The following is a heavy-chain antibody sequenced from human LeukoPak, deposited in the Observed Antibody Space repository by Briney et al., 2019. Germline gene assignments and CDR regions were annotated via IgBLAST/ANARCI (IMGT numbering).Heavy chain of an antibody. CDR3: VRDGNSCMDV. D-gene: IGHD5-18*01. Sequence: ASVKVSCKTSGYTFVNYGISWVRQAPGQGLEWMGWISGYNDDIKNAQKVQGRVTMTTDTSTSTAYMELTSLRSDGTAVYYCVRDGNSCMDVWGQGTTVTVSS. CDR2: ISGYNDDI. J-gene: IGHJ6*02. CDR1: GYTFVNYG. V-gene: IGHV1-18*01.